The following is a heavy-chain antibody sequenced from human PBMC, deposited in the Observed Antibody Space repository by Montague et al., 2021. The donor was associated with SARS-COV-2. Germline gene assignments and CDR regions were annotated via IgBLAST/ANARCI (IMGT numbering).Heavy chain of an antibody. V-gene: IGHV4-59*05. Sequence: SETLSLTCTVSGGSISSYYWSWIRQPPEKGLEWIGSIYYSGSTYYNPSLKSRVTISVDTSKNQFSLKLSSVTAADTAVYHCARESGSGSYLVYWGQGTLVTVSS. CDR1: GGSISSYY. J-gene: IGHJ4*02. CDR2: IYYSGST. D-gene: IGHD3-10*01. CDR3: ARESGSGSYLVY.